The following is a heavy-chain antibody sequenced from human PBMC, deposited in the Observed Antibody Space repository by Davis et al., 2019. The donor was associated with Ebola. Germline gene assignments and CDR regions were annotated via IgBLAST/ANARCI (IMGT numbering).Heavy chain of an antibody. D-gene: IGHD5-12*01. Sequence: GGSLRLSCAASGFTFSSYAMSWVRQAPGKGLEWVSAISGSGGSTYYADSVKGRFTISRDNSKNTLYLQMNSLRTEDTAVYYCASGYSGYDYWIDYWGQGTLVTVSS. J-gene: IGHJ4*02. V-gene: IGHV3-23*01. CDR3: ASGYSGYDYWIDY. CDR1: GFTFSSYA. CDR2: ISGSGGST.